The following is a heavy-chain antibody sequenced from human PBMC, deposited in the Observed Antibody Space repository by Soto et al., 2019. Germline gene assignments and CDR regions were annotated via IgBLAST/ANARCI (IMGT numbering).Heavy chain of an antibody. J-gene: IGHJ6*03. Sequence: QVQLVQSGAEVKKPGSSVKVSCKASGGTFSSYTISWVRQAPGQGLEWMGRIIPILGIANYAQKFQGRVTITADKSTSTASMELSSLRSEDTAVYYCASASGDYDSYYYYMDVWGKGTTVTVSS. CDR3: ASASGDYDSYYYYMDV. CDR1: GGTFSSYT. CDR2: IIPILGIA. V-gene: IGHV1-69*02. D-gene: IGHD4-17*01.